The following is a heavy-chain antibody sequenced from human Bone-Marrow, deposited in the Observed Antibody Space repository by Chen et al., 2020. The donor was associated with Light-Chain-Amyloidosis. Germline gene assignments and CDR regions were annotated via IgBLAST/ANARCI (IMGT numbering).Heavy chain of an antibody. Sequence: QLQLQESGPGLVKTSETLSLTCTVSSGSISSDNYYWGWIRQPPGQGLEWIGSIYYRGDTYYRASVNGRVTMSGDRSKDEVSLKLSSVAAADAAGEYCVRQRRGMGWLPEDWGQGAL. CDR3: VRQRRGMGWLPED. CDR2: IYYRGDT. CDR1: SGSISSDNYY. J-gene: IGHJ4*02. D-gene: IGHD3-9*01. V-gene: IGHV4-39*01.